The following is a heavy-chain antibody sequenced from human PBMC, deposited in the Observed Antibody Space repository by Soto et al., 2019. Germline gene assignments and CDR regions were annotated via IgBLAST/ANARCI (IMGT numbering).Heavy chain of an antibody. Sequence: QLQLQESGPGLVKPSETLSLTCTVSGGSIRSSSYYWGWIRQPPGKGLEWIGSIYYSGSTYYNPSLKSRVTISVDTSKNQFSLKLSSVTAADTAVYYCARQVVVVAATLSAFDYWGQGTLVTVSS. V-gene: IGHV4-39*01. CDR3: ARQVVVVAATLSAFDY. CDR1: GGSIRSSSYY. D-gene: IGHD2-15*01. CDR2: IYYSGST. J-gene: IGHJ4*02.